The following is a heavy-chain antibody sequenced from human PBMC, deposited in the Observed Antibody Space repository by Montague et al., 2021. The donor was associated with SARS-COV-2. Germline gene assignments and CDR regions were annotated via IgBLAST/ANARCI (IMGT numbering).Heavy chain of an antibody. Sequence: SETLSLTCNVSGASISSYYWSWIRQPPGRGLEWIGYIYYTGTSRSNPSLQSRVTMSVDTSKNQFSLTVRSVTAADPAVYYCASLGRNWFDSWGQGTLVTVSS. CDR2: IYYTGTS. CDR3: ASLGRNWFDS. CDR1: GASISSYY. V-gene: IGHV4-59*01. J-gene: IGHJ5*01.